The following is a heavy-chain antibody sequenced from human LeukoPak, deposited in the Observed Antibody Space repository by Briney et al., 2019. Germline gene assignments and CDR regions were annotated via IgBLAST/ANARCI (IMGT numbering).Heavy chain of an antibody. Sequence: PSETLSLTCAVYGGSFSGYYWSWIRQPPGKGLEWIGEINHSGSTNYNPSLKSRVTISVDTSKNQFSLKLSSVTAADTAVYYCARDFHDSSGYYLFDYWGQGTLVTVSS. CDR1: GGSFSGYY. J-gene: IGHJ4*02. V-gene: IGHV4-34*01. D-gene: IGHD3-22*01. CDR3: ARDFHDSSGYYLFDY. CDR2: INHSGST.